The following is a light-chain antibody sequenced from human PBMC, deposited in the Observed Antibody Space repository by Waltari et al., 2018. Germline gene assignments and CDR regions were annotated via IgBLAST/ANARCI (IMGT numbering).Light chain of an antibody. V-gene: IGKV3-20*01. J-gene: IGKJ1*01. CDR1: QSVRGS. CDR2: GAS. Sequence: EIVLTQSPGNLSLSPGERATLSCRASQSVRGSLAWYQQKACQAPRLLIYGASSRATGIPDRFSGSGSGTDFSLTISRLEPEDFAVYYCQHYVRLPATFGQGTKVEIK. CDR3: QHYVRLPAT.